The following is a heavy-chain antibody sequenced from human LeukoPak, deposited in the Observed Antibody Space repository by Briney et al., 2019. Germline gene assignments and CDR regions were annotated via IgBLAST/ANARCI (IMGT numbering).Heavy chain of an antibody. D-gene: IGHD1-1*01. CDR3: AKSPYRWNYYFDY. V-gene: IGHV3-30*18. J-gene: IGHJ4*02. Sequence: GGSLRLSCAASGFTFSSYGMHWVRQAPGKGLEWVAVISYDGSNKYYADSVKGRFTISGDNSKNTLYLQMNSLRAEDTAVYYCAKSPYRWNYYFDYWGQGTLVTVSS. CDR2: ISYDGSNK. CDR1: GFTFSSYG.